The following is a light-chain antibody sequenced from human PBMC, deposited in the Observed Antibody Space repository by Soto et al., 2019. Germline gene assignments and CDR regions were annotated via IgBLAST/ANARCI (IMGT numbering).Light chain of an antibody. Sequence: DIVLTQSPGNLSLSPGERATLSCRASQSVSSNFAWYQQKPGQAPRPLIYGASTRATGIPARFSGSGSGTEFTLTISSLQSEDFAVYYCQQYNNWPPSITFGQGTRLEIK. CDR2: GAS. CDR3: QQYNNWPPSIT. CDR1: QSVSSN. J-gene: IGKJ5*01. V-gene: IGKV3D-15*01.